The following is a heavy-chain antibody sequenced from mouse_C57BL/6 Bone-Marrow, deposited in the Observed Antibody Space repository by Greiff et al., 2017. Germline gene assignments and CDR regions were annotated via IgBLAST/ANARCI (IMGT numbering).Heavy chain of an antibody. V-gene: IGHV5-2*01. CDR2: INSDGGST. J-gene: IGHJ1*03. CDR1: EYEFPSHD. Sequence: DVKLVESGGGLVQPGASLKLSCESNEYEFPSHDMSWVRKTPEKRLELVAAINSDGGSTYYPDTMERRFIISRDNTKKTLYLQMSSLRSEDTALYYCAGHGDYGSSSYWYFDVWGTGTTVTVSS. D-gene: IGHD1-1*01. CDR3: AGHGDYGSSSYWYFDV.